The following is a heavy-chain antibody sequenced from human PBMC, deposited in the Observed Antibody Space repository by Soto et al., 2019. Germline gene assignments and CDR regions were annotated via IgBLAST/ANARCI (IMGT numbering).Heavy chain of an antibody. V-gene: IGHV1-3*01. Sequence: ASVKVSCKASGYTFTSYAMHWVRQAPGQRLEWMGWINAGNGNTKYSQKFQGRVTMTRDTSPSTVYMELSSLRCEDTAVYYCARVGGGEMTMGRGVITGIPDLNYHYYYMDVWGKGTTVTVYS. CDR2: INAGNGNT. J-gene: IGHJ6*03. CDR3: ARVGGGEMTMGRGVITGIPDLNYHYYYMDV. CDR1: GYTFTSYA. D-gene: IGHD3-10*01.